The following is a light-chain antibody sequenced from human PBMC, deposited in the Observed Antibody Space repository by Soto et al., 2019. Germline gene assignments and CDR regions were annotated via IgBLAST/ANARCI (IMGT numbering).Light chain of an antibody. CDR1: QSLLYSSNNKNY. Sequence: DIVMTQSPDSLAVSLGERATINCKSSQSLLYSSNNKNYLVWYQQKPGQPPKLLIYWASTRESGVPDRFSGSGSGTDFTLTISSLQAEDVAVYYCQEYYDTPYTFGPGTKVDIQ. V-gene: IGKV4-1*01. CDR2: WAS. J-gene: IGKJ3*01. CDR3: QEYYDTPYT.